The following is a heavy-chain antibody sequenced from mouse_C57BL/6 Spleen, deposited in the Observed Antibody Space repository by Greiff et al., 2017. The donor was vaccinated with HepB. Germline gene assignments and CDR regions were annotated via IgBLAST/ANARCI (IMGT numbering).Heavy chain of an antibody. CDR3: ARDYYYGSSHYYFDY. CDR1: GYTFTSYW. Sequence: QVHVKQPVAELVKPGASVKLSCKASGYTFTSYWMHWVKQRPGRGLEWIGRIDPNSGGTKYNEKFKSKATLTVDKPSSTAYMQLSSLTSEDSAVYYCARDYYYGSSHYYFDYWGQGTTLTVSS. CDR2: IDPNSGGT. J-gene: IGHJ2*01. D-gene: IGHD1-1*01. V-gene: IGHV1-72*01.